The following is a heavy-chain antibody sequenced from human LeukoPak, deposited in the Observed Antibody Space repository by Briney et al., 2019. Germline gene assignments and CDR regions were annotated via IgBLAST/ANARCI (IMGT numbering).Heavy chain of an antibody. CDR2: IYYTGST. CDR3: ARVGDTTTFFDY. D-gene: IGHD3-22*01. J-gene: IGHJ4*02. V-gene: IGHV4-59*01. Sequence: SETLSLTCSVSGGSISSFYWSWLRQPPGKGLEWLGYIYYTGSTNYNPSLKSRVTISVDTSKNQFSLKLSSVTAADTAVYYCARVGDTTTFFDYWGQGSLVTVSS. CDR1: GGSISSFY.